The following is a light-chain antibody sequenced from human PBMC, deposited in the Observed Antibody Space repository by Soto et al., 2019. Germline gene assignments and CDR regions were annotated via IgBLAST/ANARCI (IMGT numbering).Light chain of an antibody. CDR1: QSISNW. J-gene: IGKJ1*01. CDR3: QQYNSYPLT. V-gene: IGKV1-5*01. Sequence: DIQMTQSPSTLSASVGDRVIVTCRASQSISNWLAWYQQKPGKAPKLLIYDASTLEGGVPSRFRGSGSGTEFTLTISSLQPDDFATYYCQQYNSYPLTFGQGTKVDIK. CDR2: DAS.